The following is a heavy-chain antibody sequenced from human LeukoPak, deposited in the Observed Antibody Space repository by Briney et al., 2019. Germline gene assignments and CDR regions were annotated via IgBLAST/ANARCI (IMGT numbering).Heavy chain of an antibody. Sequence: GGSLRLSCAASGFTFSSYSMNWVRQAPGKGLEWVSAISGSGGSTYYADSVKGRFTISRDNSKNTLYLQMNSLRAEDTAVYYCAKDLSLLWFGEPSDAFDIWGQGTMVTVSS. CDR2: ISGSGGST. D-gene: IGHD3-10*01. J-gene: IGHJ3*02. CDR3: AKDLSLLWFGEPSDAFDI. CDR1: GFTFSSYS. V-gene: IGHV3-23*01.